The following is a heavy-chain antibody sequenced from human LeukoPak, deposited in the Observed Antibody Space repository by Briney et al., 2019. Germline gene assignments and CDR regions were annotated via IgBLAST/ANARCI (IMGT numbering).Heavy chain of an antibody. CDR2: TYYRPKWYN. D-gene: IGHD3-22*01. J-gene: IGHJ3*02. CDR1: GDSVSSNSAA. CDR3: AREAYYYDSSGPHDAFDI. Sequence: SQTLSLTCAISGDSVSSNSAAWNWIRQSPSRGLEWLGRTYYRPKWYNDYAVSVKSRITINPDTSKNQFSLQLNSVTPEDTAVYYCAREAYYYDSSGPHDAFDIWGQGTMVTVSS. V-gene: IGHV6-1*01.